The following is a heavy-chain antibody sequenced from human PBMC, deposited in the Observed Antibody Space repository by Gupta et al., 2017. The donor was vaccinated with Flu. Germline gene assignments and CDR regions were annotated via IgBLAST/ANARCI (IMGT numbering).Heavy chain of an antibody. Sequence: QVQLQQWGAGLLKPSETLSLTCAVYGGSFSGYYWSWIRQPPGKGLEWIGEINHSGSTNYNPSLKSRVTISVDTSKNQFSLKLSSVTAADTAVYYCARGWRSSGYNWFDPWGQGTLVTVSS. V-gene: IGHV4-34*01. CDR3: ARGWRSSGYNWFDP. CDR1: GGSFSGYY. CDR2: INHSGST. J-gene: IGHJ5*02. D-gene: IGHD3-22*01.